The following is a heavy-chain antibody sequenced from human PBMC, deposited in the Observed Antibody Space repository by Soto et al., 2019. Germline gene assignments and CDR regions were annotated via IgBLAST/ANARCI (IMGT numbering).Heavy chain of an antibody. V-gene: IGHV4-59*08. D-gene: IGHD6-25*01. Sequence: SETLSLTCTVSGGSISSYYWSWIRQPPGKGLEWIGYIYYSGSTNYNPSLKSRVTISVDTSKNQFSLKLSSVTAADTAVYYCARATGGGGYYFDYWGQGTLVTVSS. CDR1: GGSISSYY. CDR2: IYYSGST. J-gene: IGHJ4*02. CDR3: ARATGGGGYYFDY.